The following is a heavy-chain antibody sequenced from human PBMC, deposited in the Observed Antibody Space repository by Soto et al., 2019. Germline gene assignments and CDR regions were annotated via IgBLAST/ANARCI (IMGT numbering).Heavy chain of an antibody. Sequence: LQLQESGSGLVKPSQTLSLTCAVSGGSISSGGYSWSWIRQPPGKGLEWIGYIYHSGSTYYNPSLKSRVTISVDRSKNQFSLKLSSVTAADTAVYYCASMVRGVMRFDYWGQGTLVTVSS. CDR3: ASMVRGVMRFDY. CDR1: GGSISSGGYS. J-gene: IGHJ4*02. D-gene: IGHD3-10*01. CDR2: IYHSGST. V-gene: IGHV4-30-2*01.